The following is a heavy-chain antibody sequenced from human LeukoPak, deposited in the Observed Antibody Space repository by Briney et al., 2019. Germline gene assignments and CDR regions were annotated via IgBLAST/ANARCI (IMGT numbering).Heavy chain of an antibody. V-gene: IGHV1-24*01. Sequence: ASVKVSCMVSGYTLTELSMHWVRQAPGKGLAWMGGFDPEDGETIYAQKFQGRVTMTEDTSTDTAYMELSSLRSEDTAVYYCATATYSSGWSDLDYWGQGTLVTVSS. CDR3: ATATYSSGWSDLDY. J-gene: IGHJ4*02. CDR1: GYTLTELS. D-gene: IGHD6-19*01. CDR2: FDPEDGET.